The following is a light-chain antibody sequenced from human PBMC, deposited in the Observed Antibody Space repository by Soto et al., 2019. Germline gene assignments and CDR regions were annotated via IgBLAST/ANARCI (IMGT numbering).Light chain of an antibody. CDR2: RNN. CDR1: SSNIGSKY. Sequence: QSVLTQPPSASGTSGQRVTISCSGSSSNIGSKYVYWYQQLPGTAPKLLMYRNNQRPSGVPDRFSGSKSGTSASLAISGLRSEDEADYHCAAWDSNLGGPAFGGGTKVTVL. V-gene: IGLV1-47*01. CDR3: AAWDSNLGGPA. J-gene: IGLJ2*01.